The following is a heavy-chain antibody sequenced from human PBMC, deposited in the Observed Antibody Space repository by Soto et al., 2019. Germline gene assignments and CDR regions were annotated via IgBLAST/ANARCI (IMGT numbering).Heavy chain of an antibody. Sequence: EVQLLESGGHLVQPGGSLRLSCVASGFGFSTYAMSWVRQAPGEGLVWVSAISGSGLNTYYADSVKGRFTISRDNSKNTLYLQMDSLRAEDTAVYYCAKDRLGATGYFDYWGRGTLVTDSS. V-gene: IGHV3-23*01. D-gene: IGHD1-26*01. J-gene: IGHJ4*02. CDR1: GFGFSTYA. CDR2: ISGSGLNT. CDR3: AKDRLGATGYFDY.